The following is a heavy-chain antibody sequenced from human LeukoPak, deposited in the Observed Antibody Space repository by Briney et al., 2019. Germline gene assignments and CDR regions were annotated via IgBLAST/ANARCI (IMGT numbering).Heavy chain of an antibody. CDR2: ISWNSGSI. CDR3: AKRRSSGWYNY. V-gene: IGHV3-9*01. D-gene: IGHD6-19*01. Sequence: PGRSLRLSCAASGFTFDDYAMHWVRQAPGKGLEWVSGISWNSGSIGYADSVKGRFTISRDNSKNTLYLQMNSLRAEDTAVYYCAKRRSSGWYNYWGQGTLVTVSS. J-gene: IGHJ4*02. CDR1: GFTFDDYA.